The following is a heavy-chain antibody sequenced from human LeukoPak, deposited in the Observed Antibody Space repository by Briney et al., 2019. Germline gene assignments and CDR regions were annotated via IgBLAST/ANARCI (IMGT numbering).Heavy chain of an antibody. Sequence: GGSLRLSCAASGFTFSSYWMSWVRQAPGKGLEWVANIKQDGSEKYYVDSVKGRFTISRDNARNSLYLQMNSLRAEDTAVYYCAKDLESSSWYRVDAFDIWGRGTMVTVSS. V-gene: IGHV3-7*03. D-gene: IGHD6-13*01. CDR2: IKQDGSEK. CDR1: GFTFSSYW. CDR3: AKDLESSSWYRVDAFDI. J-gene: IGHJ3*02.